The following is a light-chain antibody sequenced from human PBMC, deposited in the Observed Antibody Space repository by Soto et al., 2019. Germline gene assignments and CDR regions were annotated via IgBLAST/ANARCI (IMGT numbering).Light chain of an antibody. CDR2: DAS. J-gene: IGKJ4*01. V-gene: IGKV3-11*01. CDR1: QSINRH. CDR3: QQRSNWPPVT. Sequence: EIVLTQSPANMSLSPGERAALSCRASQSINRHLAWYRQKPGQAPRLLIYDASNRATGIPARFSGSGSGTDFTLTISSLEPEDFGVYYCQQRSNWPPVTFGGGSKVDI.